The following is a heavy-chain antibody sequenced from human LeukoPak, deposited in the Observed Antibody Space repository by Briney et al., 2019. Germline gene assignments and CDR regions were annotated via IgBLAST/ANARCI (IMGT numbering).Heavy chain of an antibody. V-gene: IGHV1-18*01. D-gene: IGHD6-13*01. CDR1: GYTFTSYG. CDR3: ARSVSWSIHY. J-gene: IGHJ4*02. CDR2: ISAYNGNT. Sequence: ASVKVSCKASGYTFTSYGISWVRQAPGQGLEWMGWISAYNGNTNYAQKFQGRVTMTRNTSISTAYMELSSLRSEDTAVYYCARSVSWSIHYWGQGTLVTVSS.